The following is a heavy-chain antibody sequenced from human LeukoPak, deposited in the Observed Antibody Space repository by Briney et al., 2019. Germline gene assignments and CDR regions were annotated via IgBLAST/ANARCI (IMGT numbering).Heavy chain of an antibody. V-gene: IGHV3-30-3*01. D-gene: IGHD3-10*01. Sequence: PGGSLRLSCAGSGFTFASYAVHWVRQAPSKRLEWVAFISSDGTAEHYRDSVKGRFTLSRDNSKNTVSLQMNSLGTEDTAVYYCARGRESGSFIVGYRGPGTLVTGS. CDR1: GFTFASYA. J-gene: IGHJ4*02. CDR2: ISSDGTAE. CDR3: ARGRESGSFIVGY.